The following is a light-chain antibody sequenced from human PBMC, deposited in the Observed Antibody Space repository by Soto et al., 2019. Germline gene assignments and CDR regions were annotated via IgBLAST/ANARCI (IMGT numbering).Light chain of an antibody. Sequence: QSALTQPASVSGSPGQPITISCTGTSSDIGGYNYVSWYQQHPGKAPKLIIYDVSNRPSGVSNRFSGSKSGNAASLTISGLQAEDEADYYCSSYTSSSTAVFGGGTKLTVL. CDR2: DVS. V-gene: IGLV2-14*01. CDR1: SSDIGGYNY. J-gene: IGLJ2*01. CDR3: SSYTSSSTAV.